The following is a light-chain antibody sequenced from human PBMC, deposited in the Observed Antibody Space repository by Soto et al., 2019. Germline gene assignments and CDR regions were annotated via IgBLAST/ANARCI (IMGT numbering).Light chain of an antibody. V-gene: IGLV2-8*01. CDR2: DVS. J-gene: IGLJ3*02. CDR3: SSYAGSNNWL. CDR1: SRDVGNYNY. Sequence: QSALTQPPSPSGSPGQSVTISCTGSSRDVGNYNYVSWYQQHPGNAPKVIIYDVSERPSGVPDRFSGTKSGNTASLTVSGLQAEDEADYFCSSYAGSNNWLFGGGTKLTVL.